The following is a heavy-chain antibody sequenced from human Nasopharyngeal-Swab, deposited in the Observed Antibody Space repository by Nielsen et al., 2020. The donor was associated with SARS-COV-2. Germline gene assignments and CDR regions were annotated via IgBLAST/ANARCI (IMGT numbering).Heavy chain of an antibody. CDR1: GFTFSSYA. Sequence: GGSLRLSCAASGFTFSSYAMNWVRQAPGKGLEWVAFIRYDGSDYYYADSVGGRFTISRDNSKNTLYLQLNSLRAEDTAVYYCARQDSSAYYYVFNYWGQGTLVTVSS. CDR2: IRYDGSDY. V-gene: IGHV3-30*02. CDR3: ARQDSSAYYYVFNY. J-gene: IGHJ4*02. D-gene: IGHD3-22*01.